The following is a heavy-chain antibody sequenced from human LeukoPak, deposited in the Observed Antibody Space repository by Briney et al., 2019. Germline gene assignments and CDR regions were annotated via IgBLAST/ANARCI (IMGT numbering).Heavy chain of an antibody. Sequence: SETLSLTCAVYGGSFSGYYWSWIRQPPGKGLEWIGEINHSGSTNYNPSLKSRVTISVDTSKNQFSLKLSSVTAADTAVYYCARGVPKLYSSSWHYFDYWGQGTLVTVSS. J-gene: IGHJ4*02. V-gene: IGHV4-34*01. CDR3: ARGVPKLYSSSWHYFDY. CDR1: GGSFSGYY. CDR2: INHSGST. D-gene: IGHD6-13*01.